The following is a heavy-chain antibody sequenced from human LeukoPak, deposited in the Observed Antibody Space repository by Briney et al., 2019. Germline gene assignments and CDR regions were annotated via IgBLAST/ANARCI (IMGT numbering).Heavy chain of an antibody. V-gene: IGHV1-18*01. CDR2: ISPYNGNT. CDR3: ARGGGSNWFDP. D-gene: IGHD3-16*01. Sequence: GASVNVSCKASGYTFSTYGISWVRQAPGQGLEWMGWISPYNGNTNYAQKLQGRVTMTTDTFTSTAYMDLRSLRSDDTAVYYCARGGGSNWFDPWGQGTLVTVSS. CDR1: GYTFSTYG. J-gene: IGHJ5*02.